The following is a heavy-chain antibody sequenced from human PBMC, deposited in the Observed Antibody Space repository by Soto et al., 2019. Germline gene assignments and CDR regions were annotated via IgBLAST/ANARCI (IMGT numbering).Heavy chain of an antibody. CDR1: GFTVGAKY. CDR3: AKAMLQWQTVDWFDH. J-gene: IGHJ5*02. D-gene: IGHD6-19*01. V-gene: IGHV3-66*01. Sequence: EVKLVESGGGLVQPGGSLRLSCAASGFTVGAKYMSWVRQAPGKGLEWVSVLYGSGDTYYADSVRGRFTISRDSSKNTLYLQMNSLRLDDTVVYYCAKAMLQWQTVDWFDHWGQGALVSVSS. CDR2: LYGSGDT.